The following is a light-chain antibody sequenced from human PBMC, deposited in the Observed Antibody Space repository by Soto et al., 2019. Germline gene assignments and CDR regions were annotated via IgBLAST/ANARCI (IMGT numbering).Light chain of an antibody. CDR2: GVS. CDR1: SSDVGSYNY. V-gene: IGLV2-14*01. J-gene: IGLJ1*01. CDR3: SSYTTRTTLYV. Sequence: QSVLTQPASVSGSPGQSITISCTGMSSDVGSYNYVSWYQLHPGKAPKLMIYGVSNRPSGVSNRFSGSKSGDTASLTISGLQAEDEADYYCSSYTTRTTLYVFGTGTKVTVL.